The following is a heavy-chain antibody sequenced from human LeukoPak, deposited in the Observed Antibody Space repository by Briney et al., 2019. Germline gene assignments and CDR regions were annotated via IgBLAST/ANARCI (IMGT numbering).Heavy chain of an antibody. CDR3: PTGIYDSSGYYDY. V-gene: IGHV3-30-3*01. CDR1: GFTFSSYA. J-gene: IGHJ4*02. CDR2: ISYDGSNK. D-gene: IGHD3-22*01. Sequence: GGSLRLSCAASGFTFSSYAMHWVRQAPGKRLEWVAVISYDGSNKYYADSVKGRFTISRDNSKNTLYLQMNSLRAEDTAVYYCPTGIYDSSGYYDYWGQGTLVTVSS.